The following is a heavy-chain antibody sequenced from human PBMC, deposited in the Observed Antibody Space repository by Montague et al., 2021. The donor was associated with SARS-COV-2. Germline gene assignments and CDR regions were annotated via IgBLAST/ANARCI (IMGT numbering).Heavy chain of an antibody. CDR3: ARGRIEVSMIVVVLTGASYYMDV. CDR1: GGSFSGHY. Sequence: SETLSLTCAVYGGSFSGHYWGWIRQPPGKGLEWIGEINNSGSTNYNPSLKSRVTISVDTSKNQFSLKLHSATAADTAVYYCARGRIEVSMIVVVLTGASYYMDVWGKGTTVTVSS. CDR2: INNSGST. J-gene: IGHJ6*03. V-gene: IGHV4-34*01. D-gene: IGHD3-22*01.